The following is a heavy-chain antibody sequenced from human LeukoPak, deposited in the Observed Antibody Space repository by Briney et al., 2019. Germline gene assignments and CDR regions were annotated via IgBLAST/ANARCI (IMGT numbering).Heavy chain of an antibody. V-gene: IGHV3-33*01. CDR2: IWYYGSNK. CDR1: GFTFSNYG. Sequence: GGSLRPSCAPSGFTFSNYGMHWVRQAPGKGLEWVAVIWYYGSNKYYADSVKGRFTISRDNSKNALYLQMNSLRAEDTAVYYCARSLERDYHGSGSYYMNNWFDPWGQGTLVTVSS. CDR3: ARSLERDYHGSGSYYMNNWFDP. J-gene: IGHJ5*02. D-gene: IGHD3-10*01.